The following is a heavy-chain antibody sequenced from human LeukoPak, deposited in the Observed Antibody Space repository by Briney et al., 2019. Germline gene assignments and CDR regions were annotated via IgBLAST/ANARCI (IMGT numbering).Heavy chain of an antibody. D-gene: IGHD1-26*01. CDR1: GFTFSNYA. CDR3: AKCSGTYTKGAFDY. CDR2: ISGSGAST. Sequence: PGGSLRLSCAASGFTFSNYAMSWVRQAPGKGLEWVSSISGSGASTYYADSVKGRFTISRDNSKNTLYLQMDSLRAGDTAVYYCAKCSGTYTKGAFDYWGQGTLVTVSS. J-gene: IGHJ4*01. V-gene: IGHV3-23*01.